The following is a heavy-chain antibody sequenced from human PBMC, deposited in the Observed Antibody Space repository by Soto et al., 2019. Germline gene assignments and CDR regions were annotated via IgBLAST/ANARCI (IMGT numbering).Heavy chain of an antibody. D-gene: IGHD2-2*01. CDR3: ARLPHCSSTSCYSWWFDP. CDR2: IYYSGST. CDR1: GGSISSGTYY. Sequence: QVQLQESGPGLVKPSQTLSLTCTVSGGSISSGTYYWNWIRQHPGKGLEWIGYIYYSGSTYYNPSLQSRVTMSVDTSKNQFSLKLSSVTAADTALYYCARLPHCSSTSCYSWWFDPWGQGTLVTVSS. J-gene: IGHJ5*02. V-gene: IGHV4-31*03.